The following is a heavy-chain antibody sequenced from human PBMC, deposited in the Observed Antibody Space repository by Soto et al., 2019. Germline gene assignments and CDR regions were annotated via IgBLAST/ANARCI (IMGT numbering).Heavy chain of an antibody. V-gene: IGHV4-61*01. CDR1: GGSVSSGSYY. Sequence: QVQLQESGPGLVKPSETLSLTCTVSGGSVSSGSYYWSWIRQPPGKGLEWLGYIYYSGSTNYNPSHKSPVHISVDTSKTQFSLEVGSVTAADRGVDYCAGGGEWVTSIHHYYGLDLWGQGTTGTVPS. CDR3: AGGGEWVTSIHHYYGLDL. D-gene: IGHD3-16*01. CDR2: IYYSGST. J-gene: IGHJ6*02.